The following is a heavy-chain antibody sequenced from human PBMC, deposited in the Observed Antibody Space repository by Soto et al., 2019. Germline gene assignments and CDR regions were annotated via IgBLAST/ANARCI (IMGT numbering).Heavy chain of an antibody. CDR2: IYHSGST. CDR1: GGSISSYY. D-gene: IGHD2-15*01. CDR3: ARGRNCSGGSCYPYSDY. Sequence: SETLSLTCTVSGGSISSYYWSWIRQPPGKGLEWIGYIYHSGSTNYNPSLKSRVTISVDTSKNQFSLKLSSVTAADTAVYYCARGRNCSGGSCYPYSDYWGQGTLVTVSS. V-gene: IGHV4-59*12. J-gene: IGHJ4*02.